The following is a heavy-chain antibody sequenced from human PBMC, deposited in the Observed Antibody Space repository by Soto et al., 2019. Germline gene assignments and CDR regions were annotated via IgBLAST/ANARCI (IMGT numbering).Heavy chain of an antibody. CDR3: ALSDGSNHYGAD. CDR1: GSPFTAYA. J-gene: IGHJ4*02. D-gene: IGHD4-17*01. Sequence: QVQLVQSGAEVKNPGSSVKVSCTASGSPFTAYAITWLRQAPGQGLEWVGGIIPLFDSPNYAQRYQGRVTITADKATSTPDMEPTGLTADGTAVYYWALSDGSNHYGADWGQGTLGTVSS. CDR2: IIPLFDSP. V-gene: IGHV1-69*06.